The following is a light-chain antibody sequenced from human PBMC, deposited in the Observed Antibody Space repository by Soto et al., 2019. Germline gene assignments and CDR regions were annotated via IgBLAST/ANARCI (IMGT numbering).Light chain of an antibody. CDR2: GAS. CDR3: QQYNSWPRT. J-gene: IGKJ2*01. V-gene: IGKV3-15*01. Sequence: EIVMTQSPATLSVSPGEGATLSCRARQSISTNLAWYQQKPGQAPRLLIYGASTRAPGIPARFSGSGSGTEFTLTISSLQSEDFAVYYCQQYNSWPRTLGQGTKLEI. CDR1: QSISTN.